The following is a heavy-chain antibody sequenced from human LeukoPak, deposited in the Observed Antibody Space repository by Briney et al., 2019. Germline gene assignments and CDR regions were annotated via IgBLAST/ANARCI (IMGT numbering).Heavy chain of an antibody. Sequence: SETLSLTCTVSGGSISSSNYYWGWIRQPPGKGLEWIGSIYYSGYTSYNPSLQSRVTISVDTSKNQFSLKLSSVTAADTAVYCCACVGNGRIFDGWGQGTLVNGSP. CDR3: ACVGNGRIFDG. D-gene: IGHD2-8*01. V-gene: IGHV4-39*07. CDR1: GGSISSSNYY. J-gene: IGHJ4*02. CDR2: IYYSGYT.